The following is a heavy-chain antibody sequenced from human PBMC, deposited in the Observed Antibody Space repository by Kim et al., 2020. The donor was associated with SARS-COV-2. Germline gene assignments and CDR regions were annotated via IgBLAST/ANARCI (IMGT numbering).Heavy chain of an antibody. Sequence: GGSLRLSCAASGFTFSSYAISWVRQAPGKGLEWVSSISGSGGSTYYADSVKGRFTISRDNSKSTLYLQMNNLRAEDTAVYYCAKDAYDSSGYYFGFDSWGQGTLVTVSS. V-gene: IGHV3-23*01. CDR1: GFTFSSYA. CDR2: ISGSGGST. CDR3: AKDAYDSSGYYFGFDS. J-gene: IGHJ4*02. D-gene: IGHD3-22*01.